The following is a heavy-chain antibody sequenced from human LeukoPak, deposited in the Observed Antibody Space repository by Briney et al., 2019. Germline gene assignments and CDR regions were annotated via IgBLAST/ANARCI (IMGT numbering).Heavy chain of an antibody. D-gene: IGHD6-6*01. J-gene: IGHJ5*02. V-gene: IGHV4-38-2*01. CDR3: AKVGQQLVRDWFDP. CDR1: GYFITSGHY. Sequence: SETLPLTCAVSGYFITSGHYWGWIRQPPGKGLEWIGSISHSGYTYYNPSLKGRVTISVDTSKNQFSLKLSSVTAADTAVYYCAKVGQQLVRDWFDPWGQGTLVTVSS. CDR2: ISHSGYT.